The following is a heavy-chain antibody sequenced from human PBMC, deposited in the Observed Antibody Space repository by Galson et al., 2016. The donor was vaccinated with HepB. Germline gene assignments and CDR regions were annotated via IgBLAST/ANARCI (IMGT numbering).Heavy chain of an antibody. D-gene: IGHD3-10*01. V-gene: IGHV3-23*01. CDR3: AKIIMVQGGFYFYGMNV. Sequence: SLRLSCAASGFTFSRYAMSWVRQAPGKGLEWVSTISGNGGSTYYADSVKGRFTISTDNSKNTLYLQMNGLRADDTAVYYCAKIIMVQGGFYFYGMNVWVQGTTVTVSS. CDR2: ISGNGGST. J-gene: IGHJ6*02. CDR1: GFTFSRYA.